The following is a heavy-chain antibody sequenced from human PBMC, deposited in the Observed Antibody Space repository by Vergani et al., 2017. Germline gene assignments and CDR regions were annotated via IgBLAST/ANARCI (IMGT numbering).Heavy chain of an antibody. Sequence: QVQLVQSGAEVKKPGASVKVSCKASGYTFTSYGISWVRQDPGQGLEWMGWISAYNGNTDYAQKLQGRVTMTTDTSTSTAYMELRSLRSDDTAVYYCASIVCGWYESYYSYGMDVWGQGTTVTVSS. D-gene: IGHD6-19*01. J-gene: IGHJ6*02. CDR2: ISAYNGNT. V-gene: IGHV1-18*01. CDR1: GYTFTSYG. CDR3: ASIVCGWYESYYSYGMDV.